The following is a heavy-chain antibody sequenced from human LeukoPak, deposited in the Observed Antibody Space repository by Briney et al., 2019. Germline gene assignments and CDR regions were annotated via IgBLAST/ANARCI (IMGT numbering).Heavy chain of an antibody. D-gene: IGHD7-27*01. J-gene: IGHJ4*02. CDR2: ISGSGDTT. CDR1: GFTFSNYA. V-gene: IGHV3-23*01. CDR3: AKRVTGDPCFFDY. Sequence: GGSLRLSCAASGFTFSNYAMSWVRRAPGKGLEWVSAISGSGDTTLYADSVKGRFTISRDNSQGTLYLQMNRLRADDTAAYYCAKRVTGDPCFFDYWGLGTLVTVSS.